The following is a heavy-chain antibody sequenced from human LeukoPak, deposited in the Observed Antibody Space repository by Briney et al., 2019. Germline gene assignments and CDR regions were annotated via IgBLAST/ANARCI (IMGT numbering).Heavy chain of an antibody. CDR1: GGPFSGYY. V-gene: IGHV4-34*01. CDR2: INHSGST. Sequence: SETLSLTCAVYGGPFSGYYWSWIRQPPGKGLEWIGEINHSGSTNYNPSLKSRVTISVDTSKNQFSLKLSSVTAADTAVYYCARVPGDYIDYWGQGTLVTVSS. CDR3: ARVPGDYIDY. J-gene: IGHJ4*02.